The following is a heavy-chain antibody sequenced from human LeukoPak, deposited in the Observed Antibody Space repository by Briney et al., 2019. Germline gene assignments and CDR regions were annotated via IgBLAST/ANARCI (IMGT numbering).Heavy chain of an antibody. CDR2: LSNDGRAT. CDR1: EFTFSAYA. V-gene: IGHV3-23*01. CDR3: ARRYGGWGAFDI. J-gene: IGHJ3*02. Sequence: GGSLRLSCAASEFTFSAYAMSWVRQAPGKGLEWVSTLSNDGRATFYADSVKGRFTISRDDSKTPLFLQMNSQRAEDTAIYYCARRYGGWGAFDIWGQGTVVTVSS. D-gene: IGHD4-23*01.